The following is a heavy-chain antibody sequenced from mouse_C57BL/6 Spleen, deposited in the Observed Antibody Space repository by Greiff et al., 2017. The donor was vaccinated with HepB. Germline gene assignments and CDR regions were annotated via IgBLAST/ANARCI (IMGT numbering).Heavy chain of an antibody. Sequence: VQLQQSGAELVKPGASVKISCKASGYAFSSYWMNWVKQRPGKGLEWIGQIYPGDGDTNYNGKFKGKATLTADKSSSTAYMQLSSLTSEDSAVYFCARSGIYYDYDEYWYFDVWGTGTTVTVSS. D-gene: IGHD2-4*01. V-gene: IGHV1-80*01. CDR2: IYPGDGDT. CDR3: ARSGIYYDYDEYWYFDV. CDR1: GYAFSSYW. J-gene: IGHJ1*03.